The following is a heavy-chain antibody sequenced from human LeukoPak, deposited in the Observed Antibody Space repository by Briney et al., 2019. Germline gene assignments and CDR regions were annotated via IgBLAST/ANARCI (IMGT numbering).Heavy chain of an antibody. D-gene: IGHD6-13*01. CDR3: ARLAGYSSSWYSWFDP. CDR2: IYYSGST. J-gene: IGHJ5*02. V-gene: IGHV4-59*08. Sequence: SETLSLTCTVSGGSISSYYWSWIRQPPGKGLEWIGYIYYSGSTNYNPSLKSRVTTSVDTSKNQFSLKLSSVTAADTAVYYCARLAGYSSSWYSWFDPWGQGTLVTVSS. CDR1: GGSISSYY.